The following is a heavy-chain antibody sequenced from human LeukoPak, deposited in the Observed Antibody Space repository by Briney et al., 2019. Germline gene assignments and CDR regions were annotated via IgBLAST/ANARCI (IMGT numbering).Heavy chain of an antibody. J-gene: IGHJ4*02. Sequence: GASVKVSCKASGYTFTGYYMHWVRQAPGQGLEWMGWINPNSGGTNYAQKFQGRVTMTRDTSISTAYMELSRLRSDDTAVCYCARDSSGSYSYYFDYWGQGTLVTVSS. D-gene: IGHD1-26*01. CDR1: GYTFTGYY. CDR3: ARDSSGSYSYYFDY. CDR2: INPNSGGT. V-gene: IGHV1-2*02.